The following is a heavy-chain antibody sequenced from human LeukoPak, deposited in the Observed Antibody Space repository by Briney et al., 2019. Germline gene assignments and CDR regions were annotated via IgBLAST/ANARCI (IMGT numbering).Heavy chain of an antibody. V-gene: IGHV4-39*07. CDR2: IYHSGST. CDR1: GGSISSGGYS. J-gene: IGHJ6*03. D-gene: IGHD1-26*01. Sequence: PSETLSLTCAVSGGSISSGGYSWSWIRQPPGKGLEWIGSIYHSGSTYYNPSLKSRVTISVDTSKNQFSLKLSSVTAADTAVYYCARDRGLSGSPALRPPRGYMDVWGKGTTVTVSS. CDR3: ARDRGLSGSPALRPPRGYMDV.